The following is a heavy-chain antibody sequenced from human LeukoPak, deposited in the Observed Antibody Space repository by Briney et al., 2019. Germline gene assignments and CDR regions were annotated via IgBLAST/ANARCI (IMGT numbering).Heavy chain of an antibody. CDR1: GGTFSSYA. J-gene: IGHJ6*02. CDR3: ARDGIQLWFRGMDV. V-gene: IGHV1-69*04. D-gene: IGHD5-18*01. CDR2: IIPILGIA. Sequence: SVKVSCKASGGTFSSYAISWVRQAPGQGLEWMGRIIPILGIANYAQKFQGRVTITADKSTGTAYMELSSLRSEDTAVYYCARDGIQLWFRGMDVWGQGTTVTVSS.